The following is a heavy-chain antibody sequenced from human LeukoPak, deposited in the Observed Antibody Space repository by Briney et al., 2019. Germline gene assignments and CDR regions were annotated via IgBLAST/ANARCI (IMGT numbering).Heavy chain of an antibody. V-gene: IGHV3-74*01. J-gene: IGHJ4*02. D-gene: IGHD4-17*01. CDR1: GFTFSSFW. CDR2: IDSDGSST. CDR3: ARDNYGAYDY. Sequence: PGGSLRLSSTASGFTFSSFWMHWVRQAPGKGPVWVSRIDSDGSSTTYADSVKGRFTISRDNAKNTLYLQMNSLRAEDTAVYYCARDNYGAYDYWGQGTLVTVSS.